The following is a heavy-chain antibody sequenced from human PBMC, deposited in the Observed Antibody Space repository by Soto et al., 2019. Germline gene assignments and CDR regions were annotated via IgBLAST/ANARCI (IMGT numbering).Heavy chain of an antibody. CDR2: INHSGST. D-gene: IGHD1-1*01. CDR1: GGSFSGYY. Sequence: SETLSLTCAVYGGSFSGYYWSWIRQPPGKGLEWIGEINHSGSTNYNPSLKSRVTISVDTSKNQFSLKLSSVTAADTAVYYCARDAGEKNWSDPWGQGTLVTVSS. J-gene: IGHJ5*02. V-gene: IGHV4-34*01. CDR3: ARDAGEKNWSDP.